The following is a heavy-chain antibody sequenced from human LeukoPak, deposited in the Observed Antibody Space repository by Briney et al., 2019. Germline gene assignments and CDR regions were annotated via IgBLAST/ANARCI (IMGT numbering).Heavy chain of an antibody. V-gene: IGHV5-51*01. J-gene: IGHJ4*02. Sequence: GESLKISCKGSGYSFTNHWIGWVRQMPGKGLEWMGIMYPGDSDTRYSPSFQGQVTISADNSISTAYLQWSSLKASDTAMYYCARGGSSGSSAREFDYWGQGTLVTVSS. CDR2: MYPGDSDT. CDR1: GYSFTNHW. D-gene: IGHD6-19*01. CDR3: ARGGSSGSSAREFDY.